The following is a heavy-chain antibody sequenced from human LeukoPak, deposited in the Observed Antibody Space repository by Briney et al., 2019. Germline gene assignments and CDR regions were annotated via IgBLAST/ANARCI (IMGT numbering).Heavy chain of an antibody. J-gene: IGHJ4*02. Sequence: SQTLSLICTASVGSISCGSYYWSWCRQPGGKGLEWIGRIYTCGSPNYNPSLKSRVTISVDTSKHQFSLKLYSVTASDAAIYYGARHLSGTAMSHYFDFWGQGTLVTVSS. CDR2: IYTCGSP. V-gene: IGHV4-61*02. CDR3: ARHLSGTAMSHYFDF. CDR1: VGSISCGSYY. D-gene: IGHD5-18*01.